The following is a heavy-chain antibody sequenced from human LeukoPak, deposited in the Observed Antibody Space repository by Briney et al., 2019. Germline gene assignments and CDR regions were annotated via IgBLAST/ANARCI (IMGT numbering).Heavy chain of an antibody. J-gene: IGHJ4*02. CDR2: IIPIFGTA. Sequence: GASVKVSCKASGGTFSSYAISWVRQAPGQGLEWMGGIIPIFGTANYAQKFQGRVTITADESTSTAYMELSSLRSEDTAVYYCARPTLYSNYPFDYWGQGTLVTVSS. D-gene: IGHD4-11*01. CDR3: ARPTLYSNYPFDY. CDR1: GGTFSSYA. V-gene: IGHV1-69*13.